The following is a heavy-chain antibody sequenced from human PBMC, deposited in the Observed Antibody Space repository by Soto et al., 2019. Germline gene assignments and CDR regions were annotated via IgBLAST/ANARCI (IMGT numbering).Heavy chain of an antibody. D-gene: IGHD3-3*01. J-gene: IGHJ4*02. V-gene: IGHV4-4*07. CDR2: VYPSGSI. CDR3: SSGSFGVVSEY. CDR1: GASPISSFY. Sequence: PSETLSLTCSVSGASPISSFYWSWIRQPAGKGLEWIGRVYPSGSIDYKPSLQSRITMSVDTSKNQISLKLRSVTAADTAVYYCSSGSFGVVSEYWGQGTLVTVSS.